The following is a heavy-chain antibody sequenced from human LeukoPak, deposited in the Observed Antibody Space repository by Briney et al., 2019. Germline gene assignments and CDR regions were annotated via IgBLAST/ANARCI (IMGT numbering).Heavy chain of an antibody. CDR2: IYYSGYT. D-gene: IGHD6-19*01. Sequence: PSETLSLTCTVSGGXINNHYCSWIRQSPGKRLEWIGYIYYSGYTSYNPSLKSRVTISTDTSRNQFSLKLNSVTAADTAVYYCARHQPLISVAATGYFDLWGRGTLVTVSS. J-gene: IGHJ2*01. CDR3: ARHQPLISVAATGYFDL. CDR1: GGXINNHY. V-gene: IGHV4-59*08.